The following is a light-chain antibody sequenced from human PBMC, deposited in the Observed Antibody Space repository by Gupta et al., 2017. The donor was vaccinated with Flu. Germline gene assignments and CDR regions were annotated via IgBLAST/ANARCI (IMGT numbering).Light chain of an antibody. Sequence: DIQMTQSPSSLSASVGDRVTITCWTSQSIASDLNWYQQKPGKAPKLLIYGASSLESGVPSRFSGSGSGTDFTLTISRLQPEDVATYYCQQRHSTPMTFGQGTKVEI. CDR1: QSIASD. J-gene: IGKJ1*01. CDR3: QQRHSTPMT. V-gene: IGKV1-39*01. CDR2: GAS.